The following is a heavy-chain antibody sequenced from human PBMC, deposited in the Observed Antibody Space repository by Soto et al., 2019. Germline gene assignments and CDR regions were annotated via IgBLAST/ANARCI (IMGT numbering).Heavy chain of an antibody. CDR2: IYSAGST. Sequence: WGSLRLSCAGSGFPVISNYMSWVRQAPGKGLEWVSVIYSAGSTYYADSVKGRFTISRDDSKNTLYLQMNSLRAEDSAVYYCAKDRTVAARNFDYWGQGTQVTVSS. CDR1: GFPVISNY. D-gene: IGHD6-6*01. CDR3: AKDRTVAARNFDY. V-gene: IGHV3-53*01. J-gene: IGHJ4*02.